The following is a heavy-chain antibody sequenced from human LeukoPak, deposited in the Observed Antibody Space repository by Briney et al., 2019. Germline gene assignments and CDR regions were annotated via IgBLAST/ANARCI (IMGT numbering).Heavy chain of an antibody. CDR2: IYYSGST. J-gene: IGHJ4*02. Sequence: SETLSLTCTVSGGSISSSSYYWGWIRQPPGKGLEWLGSIYYSGSTYYNPSLKSRVTISVDTSKNQFSLKLSSVTAADTAVYYCARRVIAAPYYFDYWGQGTLVTVSS. CDR1: GGSISSSSYY. CDR3: ARRVIAAPYYFDY. V-gene: IGHV4-39*01. D-gene: IGHD6-6*01.